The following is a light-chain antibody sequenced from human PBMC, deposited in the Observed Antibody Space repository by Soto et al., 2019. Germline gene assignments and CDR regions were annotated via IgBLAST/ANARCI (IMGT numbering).Light chain of an antibody. Sequence: EIVLTQSPGTLSLSPGERATLSCRASQSVSSSYLTWYQQKPGQAPRLLIYAASNRATGIPDRFSGSGSGTDFTLTISRLEPGDFAVYYCQQYGSSPRLTFGGGTKVDIK. V-gene: IGKV3-20*01. CDR2: AAS. CDR3: QQYGSSPRLT. CDR1: QSVSSSY. J-gene: IGKJ4*01.